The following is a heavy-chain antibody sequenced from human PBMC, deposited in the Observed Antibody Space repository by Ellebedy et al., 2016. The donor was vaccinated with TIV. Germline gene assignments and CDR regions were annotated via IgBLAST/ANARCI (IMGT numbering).Heavy chain of an antibody. Sequence: GSLRLSCSVSGGSSTNYCWNWIRQSPGKGLQWLGAIFNSGSTTYNPSLKSRVTISLDSSKRQFSLNLSSVTAADTAVYYCARHVGWELPYFDNWGQGTLVTVSS. CDR2: IFNSGST. D-gene: IGHD1-26*01. V-gene: IGHV4-59*01. CDR1: GGSSTNYC. CDR3: ARHVGWELPYFDN. J-gene: IGHJ4*02.